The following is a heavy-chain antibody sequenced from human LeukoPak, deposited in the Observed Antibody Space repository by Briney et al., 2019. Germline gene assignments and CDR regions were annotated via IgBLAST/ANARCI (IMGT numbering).Heavy chain of an antibody. V-gene: IGHV1-18*01. J-gene: IGHJ5*02. CDR3: ARDQTVTTGNKGWFDP. Sequence: ASVKVSCKASGYTFTSYGISWVRQAPGQGLEWMGWISAYNGNTNYAQKLQGRVTMTTDTSTSTAYMELRSLRSDDTAVYYCARDQTVTTGNKGWFDPWGQGTLVTVSS. D-gene: IGHD4-17*01. CDR2: ISAYNGNT. CDR1: GYTFTSYG.